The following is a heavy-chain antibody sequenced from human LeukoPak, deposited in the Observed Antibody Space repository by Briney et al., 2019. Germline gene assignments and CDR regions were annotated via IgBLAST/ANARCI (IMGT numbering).Heavy chain of an antibody. D-gene: IGHD3-22*01. CDR3: AKGGVVVD. Sequence: GGSLRLSCAASGFTFSSYGMHWVRQAPGKGLEWVAVISYDGSNKYYADSVKGRFTISRDNSKNTLYLQMNSLRAEDTAVYYCAKGGVVVDWGQGTLVTVSS. J-gene: IGHJ4*02. CDR2: ISYDGSNK. CDR1: GFTFSSYG. V-gene: IGHV3-30*18.